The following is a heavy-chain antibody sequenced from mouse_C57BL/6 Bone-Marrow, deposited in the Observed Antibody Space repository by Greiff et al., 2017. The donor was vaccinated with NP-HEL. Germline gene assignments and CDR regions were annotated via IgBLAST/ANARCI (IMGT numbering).Heavy chain of an antibody. CDR3: TGYYYDYDVAWFAY. V-gene: IGHV1-5*01. D-gene: IGHD2-4*01. Sequence: EVQLQESGTVLARPGASVKMSCKTSGYTFTSYWMHWVKQRPGQGLEWIGAIYPGNSDTSYNQKFKGKAKLTAVTSASTAYMELSSLTNEDSAVYYCTGYYYDYDVAWFAYWGQGTLVTVSA. J-gene: IGHJ3*01. CDR2: IYPGNSDT. CDR1: GYTFTSYW.